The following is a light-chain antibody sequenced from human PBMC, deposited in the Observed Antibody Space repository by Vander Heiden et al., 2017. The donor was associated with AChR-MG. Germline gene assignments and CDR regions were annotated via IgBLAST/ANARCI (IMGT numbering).Light chain of an antibody. CDR1: STSTYA. CDR3: NSRDSSGNSFV. Sequence: SSELTQDPAVSVALGQTVRITCQGDSTSTYAASWYQQKPGQAPVLVVYGENYRPSGISDRFSGSSSRNTASLTIAGAQAEDEADYYCNSRDSSGNSFVVGGGSKLTVL. V-gene: IGLV3-19*01. J-gene: IGLJ2*01. CDR2: GEN.